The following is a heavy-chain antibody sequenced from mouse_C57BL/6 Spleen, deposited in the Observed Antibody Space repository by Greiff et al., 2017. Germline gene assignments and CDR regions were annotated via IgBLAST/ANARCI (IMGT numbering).Heavy chain of an antibody. D-gene: IGHD1-1*01. CDR1: GFTFSDYY. Sequence: EVQVVESEGGLVQPGSSMKLSCTASGFTFSDYYMAWVRQVPEKGLEWVANINYDGSSTYYLDSLKSRFIISRDNAKNILYLQMSSLKSEDTATYYCARNYYGSKSYFDYWGQGTTLTVSS. CDR2: INYDGSST. J-gene: IGHJ2*01. V-gene: IGHV5-16*01. CDR3: ARNYYGSKSYFDY.